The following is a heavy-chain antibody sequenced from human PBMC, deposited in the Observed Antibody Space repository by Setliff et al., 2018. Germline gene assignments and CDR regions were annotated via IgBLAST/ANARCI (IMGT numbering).Heavy chain of an antibody. J-gene: IGHJ6*02. D-gene: IGHD3-22*01. CDR1: GYSITSGYY. CDR2: IYHSGST. CDR3: ARDYYDSSGHPPYYYYGMDV. Sequence: SETLSLTCAVSGYSITSGYYWGWIRQPPGKGLEWIGSIYHSGSTYYNPSLKSRVSISLDTSKNQFSLKLSSVTAADTAVYYCARDYYDSSGHPPYYYYGMDVWGQGTTVTVSS. V-gene: IGHV4-38-2*02.